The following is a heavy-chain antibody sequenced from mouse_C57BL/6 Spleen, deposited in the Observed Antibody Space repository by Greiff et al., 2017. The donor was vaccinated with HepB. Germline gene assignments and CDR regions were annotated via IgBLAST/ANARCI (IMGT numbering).Heavy chain of an antibody. Sequence: QVQLQQSGPGLVQPSQSLSITCTVSGFSLTSYGVHWVRQSPGKGLEWLGVIWRGGSTDYNAAFMSRLSITKDNSKSQVFFKMNSLQADDTAIYYCAKKYYGSSSHWYFDVWGTGTTVTVSS. J-gene: IGHJ1*03. CDR2: IWRGGST. CDR1: GFSLTSYG. CDR3: AKKYYGSSSHWYFDV. D-gene: IGHD1-1*01. V-gene: IGHV2-5*01.